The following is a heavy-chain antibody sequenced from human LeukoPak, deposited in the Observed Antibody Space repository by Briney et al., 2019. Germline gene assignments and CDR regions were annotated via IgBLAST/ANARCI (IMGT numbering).Heavy chain of an antibody. D-gene: IGHD3-22*01. CDR3: ARAFGYYYDSSGYFWFDP. J-gene: IGHJ5*02. CDR2: IYYSGST. Sequence: PSETLSLTCTVSGGSISSYYWSWIRQPPGKGLEWIGYIYYSGSTNYNPSLKSRVTISVDTSKNQFSLKLSSVTAADTAVYYCARAFGYYYDSSGYFWFDPWGQGTLVTASS. CDR1: GGSISSYY. V-gene: IGHV4-59*01.